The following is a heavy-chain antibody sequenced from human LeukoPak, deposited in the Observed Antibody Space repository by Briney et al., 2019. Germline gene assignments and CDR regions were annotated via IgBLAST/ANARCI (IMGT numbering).Heavy chain of an antibody. V-gene: IGHV3-48*03. CDR2: ISGSGNTT. CDR1: GFTLSLYE. Sequence: GGSVRLSCAASGFTLSLYEMNWARQAPGKGVEWLTYISGSGNTTHYADSVKGRFTISRDNAQNSLYLQMNNVGAEDTAIYYCARDYDYIWGSHDAFDLWGQGTVVTVSS. CDR3: ARDYDYIWGSHDAFDL. D-gene: IGHD3-16*01. J-gene: IGHJ3*01.